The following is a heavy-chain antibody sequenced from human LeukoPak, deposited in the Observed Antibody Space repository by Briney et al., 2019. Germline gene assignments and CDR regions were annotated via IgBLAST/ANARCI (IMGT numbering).Heavy chain of an antibody. CDR2: INHSGST. CDR3: ARGRYYGSGSVY. V-gene: IGHV4-34*01. J-gene: IGHJ4*02. D-gene: IGHD3-10*01. CDR1: GGSFSGYC. Sequence: PSETLSLTCAVYGGSFSGYCWSWIRQPTGKGLEWIGEINHSGSTNYNPSLKSRVTISVDTSKNQFSLKLSSVTAADTAVYYCARGRYYGSGSVYWGQGTLVTVSS.